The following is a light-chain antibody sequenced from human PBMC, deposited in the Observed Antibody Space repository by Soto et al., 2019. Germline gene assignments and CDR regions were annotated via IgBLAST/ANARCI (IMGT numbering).Light chain of an antibody. Sequence: DIQMTQSPSSLSASVGDRVTITCRASQDISNYLAWYQQKPGKVPKLLIYAASTLQSGVPSRFSGSGSGTDFTLTISSLQHEDVATYYCQTYNSAPRTFGGGTKVEIK. CDR3: QTYNSAPRT. J-gene: IGKJ4*01. CDR1: QDISNY. CDR2: AAS. V-gene: IGKV1-27*01.